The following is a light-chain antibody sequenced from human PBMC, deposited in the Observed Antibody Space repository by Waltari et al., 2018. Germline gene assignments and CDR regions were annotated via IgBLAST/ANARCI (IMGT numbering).Light chain of an antibody. J-gene: IGKJ5*01. Sequence: EIVLTQSPATLSLSPGERATLSCRASQSVSSYLAWYQQKPGQAPRLLIYDASNSATGIPARFSGSGSVTDFTLTISSLEPEDFAVYYCQQRSNCLFGQGTRLEIK. CDR3: QQRSNCL. CDR2: DAS. CDR1: QSVSSY. V-gene: IGKV3-11*01.